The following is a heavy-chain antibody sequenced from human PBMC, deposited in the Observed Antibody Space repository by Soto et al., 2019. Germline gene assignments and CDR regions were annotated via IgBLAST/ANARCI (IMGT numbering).Heavy chain of an antibody. CDR3: AMSYDDSGPHSERHAFAT. Sequence: SETRSLTCSVSGASISSYYWSWIRQPPGNGLEWLAYIYYSGSTSYNPSLKSRVSISLDTSMNQFSLKLSSVTAAGTAVYYCAMSYDDSGPHSERHAFATRRPATIVT. J-gene: IGHJ3*02. CDR1: GASISSYY. CDR2: IYYSGST. V-gene: IGHV4-59*01. D-gene: IGHD3-22*01.